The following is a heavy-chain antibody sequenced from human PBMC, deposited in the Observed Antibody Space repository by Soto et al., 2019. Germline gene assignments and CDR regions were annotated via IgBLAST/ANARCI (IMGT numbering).Heavy chain of an antibody. Sequence: QVPLVQSGAEVKKPGSSVKVSCKASGGTFSSYTISWVRQAPGQGLEWMGRIIPILGIANYAQKFQGRVTITADKSTSTAYMELSSRRAEDTAVDYCARKGAGTLDYWGQGTLVTVSS. CDR3: ARKGAGTLDY. V-gene: IGHV1-69*02. CDR2: IIPILGIA. J-gene: IGHJ4*02. D-gene: IGHD1-1*01. CDR1: GGTFSSYT.